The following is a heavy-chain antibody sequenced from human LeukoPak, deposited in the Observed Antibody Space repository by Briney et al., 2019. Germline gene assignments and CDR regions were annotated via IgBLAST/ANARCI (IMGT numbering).Heavy chain of an antibody. V-gene: IGHV1-46*01. CDR3: ARGGYYYESSGHDY. Sequence: ASVNLSCKASGYTFTSYYMHWVRQAPGQGLQWMGNINPSGGSTNYAQNFQGRVTMTRDTSTSTVYMELSSLRSDDTAVYYCARGGYYYESSGHDYWGQGDLVTVSS. CDR2: INPSGGST. J-gene: IGHJ4*02. CDR1: GYTFTSYY. D-gene: IGHD3-22*01.